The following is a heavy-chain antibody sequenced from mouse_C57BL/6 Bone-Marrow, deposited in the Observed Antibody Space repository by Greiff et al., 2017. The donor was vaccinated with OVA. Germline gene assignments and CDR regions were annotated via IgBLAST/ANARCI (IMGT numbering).Heavy chain of an antibody. V-gene: IGHV1-64*01. CDR1: GYTFNSYW. CDR2: IHPNSGST. Sequence: QVQLQQPGAELVKPGASVKLSCKASGYTFNSYWMHWVKQRPGQGLEWIGMIHPNSGSTNYNEKFKSKATLTVANSSSPAYMQLSSLTSEDSAVYYCARGAYYDPGGFAYWGQGTLVTVSA. D-gene: IGHD2-10*01. J-gene: IGHJ3*01. CDR3: ARGAYYDPGGFAY.